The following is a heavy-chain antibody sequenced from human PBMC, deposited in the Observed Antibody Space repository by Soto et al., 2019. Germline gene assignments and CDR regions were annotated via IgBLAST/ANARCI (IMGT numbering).Heavy chain of an antibody. Sequence: QVQLVESGGGVVQPGRSLRLSCAASGFTFSSYAMHWVRQAPGTGLEWVAVISYDGSNKYYADAVKGRFTISRDNSKNTLYLQMNSLRAEDTAVYYCARGRPGPSSGYYGAIDYWGQGTLVTVSS. CDR1: GFTFSSYA. J-gene: IGHJ4*02. CDR2: ISYDGSNK. CDR3: ARGRPGPSSGYYGAIDY. V-gene: IGHV3-30-3*01. D-gene: IGHD3-22*01.